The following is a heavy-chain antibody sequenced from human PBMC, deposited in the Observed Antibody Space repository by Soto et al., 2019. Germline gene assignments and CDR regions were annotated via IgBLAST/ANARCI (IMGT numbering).Heavy chain of an antibody. CDR3: ARVLSYGDYGFDY. D-gene: IGHD4-17*01. CDR2: IKQDGSEK. CDR1: GFTFSSYW. J-gene: IGHJ4*02. Sequence: PGGSLRLSCAASGFTFSSYWMSWVRQAPGKGLEWVANIKQDGSEKYYVDSVKGRFTISRDNAKNSLYLQMNSLRAEDTAVYYCARVLSYGDYGFDYWGQGTLVTV. V-gene: IGHV3-7*01.